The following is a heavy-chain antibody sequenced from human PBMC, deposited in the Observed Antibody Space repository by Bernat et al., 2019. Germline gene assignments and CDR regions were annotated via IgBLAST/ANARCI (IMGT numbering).Heavy chain of an antibody. V-gene: IGHV3-66*01. Sequence: EVQLVESGGGLVQPGGSLRLSCAASGFTVSRIYMSWVRQAPGKGLEWVSVIYSGGSTYYADSVKGRFTISRDNSKNTLYLKMNSLRAEDTAVYYCARDLDDSSTTWGQGTLVTVSS. CDR1: GFTVSRIY. CDR2: IYSGGST. J-gene: IGHJ4*02. CDR3: ARDLDDSSTT. D-gene: IGHD3-22*01.